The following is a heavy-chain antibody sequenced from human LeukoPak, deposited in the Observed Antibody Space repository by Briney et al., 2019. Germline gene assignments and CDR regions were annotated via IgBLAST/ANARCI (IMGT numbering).Heavy chain of an antibody. D-gene: IGHD3-10*01. Sequence: DSVKVSCKVSGDTFTGYYMHWVRQAPGQGLEWMGWINPDSGGTAYAQTFQGRGSLTWDTSITTAFLELSGLTSGDTAVYYCARYGSRSAVFNFWGQGTQVTVSS. J-gene: IGHJ4*02. CDR1: GDTFTGYY. V-gene: IGHV1-2*02. CDR2: INPDSGGT. CDR3: ARYGSRSAVFNF.